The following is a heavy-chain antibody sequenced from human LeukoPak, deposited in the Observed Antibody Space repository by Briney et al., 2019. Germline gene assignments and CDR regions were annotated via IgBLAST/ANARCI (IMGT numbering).Heavy chain of an antibody. CDR2: ISGSGGST. CDR1: GFTFSSYA. J-gene: IGHJ5*02. Sequence: PGGSLRLSCAASGFTFSSYAMSWVRQAPGKGLEWVPAISGSGGSTYYADSVKGRFTISRDNSKNTLYLQMNSLRAEDTAVYYCAKDRLMVYTANWFDPWGQGTLVTVSS. CDR3: AKDRLMVYTANWFDP. D-gene: IGHD2-8*01. V-gene: IGHV3-23*01.